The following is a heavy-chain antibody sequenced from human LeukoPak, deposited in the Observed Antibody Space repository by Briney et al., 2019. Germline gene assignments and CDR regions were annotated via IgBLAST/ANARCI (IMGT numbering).Heavy chain of an antibody. CDR3: ARRKAAYSSSSQRGYYFDY. D-gene: IGHD6-6*01. J-gene: IGHJ4*02. CDR2: IYHSGST. Sequence: PSQTLSLTCTVSGGSISSGGYYWSWIRQPPGKGLEWIGYIYHSGSTYYNPSLKSRVTISVDRSKNQFSLKLSSVTAADTAVYYCARRKAAYSSSSQRGYYFDYWAREPWSPSPQ. CDR1: GGSISSGGYY. V-gene: IGHV4-30-2*01.